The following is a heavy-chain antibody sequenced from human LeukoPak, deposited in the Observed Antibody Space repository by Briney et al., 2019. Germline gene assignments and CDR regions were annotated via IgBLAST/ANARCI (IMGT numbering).Heavy chain of an antibody. D-gene: IGHD2-2*01. J-gene: IGHJ6*02. V-gene: IGHV4-34*01. Sequence: SETLSLTCAVYGGSFSGYYWSWIRQPPGKGPEWIGEINHSGSTNYNPSLKSRVTISVDTSKNQFSLKLSSVTAADTAVYYCARAVIVVVLAAYYYYYGMDVWGQGTTVTVSS. CDR3: ARAVIVVVLAAYYYYYGMDV. CDR2: INHSGST. CDR1: GGSFSGYY.